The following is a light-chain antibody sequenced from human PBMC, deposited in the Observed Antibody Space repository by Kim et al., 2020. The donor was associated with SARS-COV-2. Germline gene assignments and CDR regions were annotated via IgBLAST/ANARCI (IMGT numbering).Light chain of an antibody. CDR3: QAWDSSTYV. CDR2: QDT. CDR1: KVGNKY. V-gene: IGLV3-1*01. Sequence: SMSPGQTASITCSGDKVGNKYACWYQQKPGQSPVLVIYQDTKRPSGIPERFSGSNSGNTATLTISGTQAMDEADYYCQAWDSSTYVFGAGTKVTVL. J-gene: IGLJ1*01.